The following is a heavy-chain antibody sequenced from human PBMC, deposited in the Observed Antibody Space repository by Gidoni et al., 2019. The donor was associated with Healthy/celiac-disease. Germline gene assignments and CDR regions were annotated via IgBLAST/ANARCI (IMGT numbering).Heavy chain of an antibody. CDR3: AKDGIAVAGGGGSVDY. CDR2: ISGSGGST. Sequence: EVQLLESGGGLVQPGGSLRLFCAASGFTFSSYARSWVRQSPGKGLEWVPAISGSGGSTYYADSVKGRFTISRDNSKNTLYLQMNSLRAEDTAVYYCAKDGIAVAGGGGSVDYWGQGTLVTVSS. J-gene: IGHJ4*02. V-gene: IGHV3-23*01. CDR1: GFTFSSYA. D-gene: IGHD6-19*01.